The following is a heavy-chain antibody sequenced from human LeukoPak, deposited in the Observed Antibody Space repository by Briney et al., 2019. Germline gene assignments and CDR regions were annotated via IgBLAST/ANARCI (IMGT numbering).Heavy chain of an antibody. CDR2: INAGNGDT. Sequence: ASVKVSCKASGYTFTKYVVHWVRQAPGQRPEWMGWINAGNGDTKYSQNFQDRVTITRDTSANTAYMELSSLTSEDTALYYCARDDCGDTCYPGGYCGQGTLVTVSS. D-gene: IGHD2-21*01. CDR1: GYTFTKYV. CDR3: ARDDCGDTCYPGGY. J-gene: IGHJ4*02. V-gene: IGHV1-3*01.